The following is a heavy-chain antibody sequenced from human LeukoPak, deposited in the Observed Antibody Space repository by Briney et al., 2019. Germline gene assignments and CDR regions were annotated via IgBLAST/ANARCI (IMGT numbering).Heavy chain of an antibody. V-gene: IGHV3-64*01. Sequence: GGSLRLSCAASRFTFSCYTMHWVRQAPGKGLEYASLIGSNGGSTYYANSVKDRFTISRDNSKNTLYLQMNSLRAEDTAVYYCAKSDYDFWSGYYFDYWGQGTLVTVSS. CDR1: RFTFSCYT. CDR2: IGSNGGST. CDR3: AKSDYDFWSGYYFDY. J-gene: IGHJ4*02. D-gene: IGHD3-3*01.